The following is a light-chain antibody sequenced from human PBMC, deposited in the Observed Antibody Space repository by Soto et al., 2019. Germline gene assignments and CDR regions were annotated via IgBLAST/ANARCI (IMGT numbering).Light chain of an antibody. CDR3: QQSYSTLVT. V-gene: IGKV1-39*01. J-gene: IGKJ1*01. CDR2: AAS. Sequence: DIQMTQSPSSLSAYEGDRVTITCRASQSISTYLNWYQQKPGKAPKLLIYAASSLQSGVPSRFSGSGSGTDFSLTISSLQPEDFANYYCQQSYSTLVTFGQGTKVDIK. CDR1: QSISTY.